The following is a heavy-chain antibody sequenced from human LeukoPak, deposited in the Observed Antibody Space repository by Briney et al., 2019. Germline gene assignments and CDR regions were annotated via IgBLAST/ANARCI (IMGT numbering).Heavy chain of an antibody. D-gene: IGHD2/OR15-2a*01. CDR1: GLTFSSLA. Sequence: GGSLRPSCAASGLTFSSLAMDWVRQAPGKGLEWVGDISYDGTYASYAASVRGRFTISRDNSKNTLYLQMNSLRTEDTAVYYCATESSLSNWGLGTLVTVSS. CDR3: ATESSLSN. V-gene: IGHV3-30*04. CDR2: ISYDGTYA. J-gene: IGHJ4*02.